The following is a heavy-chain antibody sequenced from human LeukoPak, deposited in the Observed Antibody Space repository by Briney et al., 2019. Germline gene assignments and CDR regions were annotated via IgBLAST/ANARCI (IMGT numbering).Heavy chain of an antibody. Sequence: SVKVSCKASGYTFTADYYIHWVRQAPGQGLEWMGGIIPIFGTANYAQKFQGRVTITADKSTSTAYMELSSLRSEDTAVYYCARAAPLDSDFDIWGQGTMVTVSS. V-gene: IGHV1-69*06. CDR3: ARAAPLDSDFDI. CDR1: GYTFTADYY. J-gene: IGHJ3*02. CDR2: IIPIFGTA. D-gene: IGHD2-15*01.